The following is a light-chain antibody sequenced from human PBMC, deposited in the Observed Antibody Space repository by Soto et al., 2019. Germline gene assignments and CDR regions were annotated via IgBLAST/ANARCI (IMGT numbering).Light chain of an antibody. CDR1: QDVGKW. CDR3: QQANSFPIT. CDR2: GAS. J-gene: IGKJ5*01. Sequence: DIQMTQSPPSVSASVGDRVTITCRASQDVGKWLAWYQQKPGTAPTLLIHGASSLQSGVTPRYSGSGYGTDFTLTISSLQPEDFATYYCQQANSFPITFGQGTRVEI. V-gene: IGKV1-12*01.